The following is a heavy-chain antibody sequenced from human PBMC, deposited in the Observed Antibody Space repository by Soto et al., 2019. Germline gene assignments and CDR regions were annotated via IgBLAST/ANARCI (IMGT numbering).Heavy chain of an antibody. D-gene: IGHD6-13*01. Sequence: GASVKVSCKASGYTFTGYYMHWVRQAPGQGLEWMGWINPNSGGTNYAQKFQGWVTMTRDTSISTAYMELSRLRSDDTAVYYCAREVSSRNVGTNYYYYGMDVWGQGTTVTAP. CDR2: INPNSGGT. J-gene: IGHJ6*02. CDR3: AREVSSRNVGTNYYYYGMDV. CDR1: GYTFTGYY. V-gene: IGHV1-2*04.